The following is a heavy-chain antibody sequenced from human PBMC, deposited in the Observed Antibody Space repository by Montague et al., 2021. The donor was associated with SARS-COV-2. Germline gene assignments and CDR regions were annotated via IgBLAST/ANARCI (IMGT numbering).Heavy chain of an antibody. CDR1: GGSVTNSSYY. D-gene: IGHD3-16*01. Sequence: SETLSLTCTVSGGSVTNSSYYWGWIRQPPGKGLEWIGSIYYTGSTYYNPSLKSRVPISVDTPKNQFSLKLSSVTAADTAVYYCAGRITGWGNAFDIWGQGTMVTVSS. CDR2: IYYTGST. J-gene: IGHJ3*02. CDR3: AGRITGWGNAFDI. V-gene: IGHV4-39*01.